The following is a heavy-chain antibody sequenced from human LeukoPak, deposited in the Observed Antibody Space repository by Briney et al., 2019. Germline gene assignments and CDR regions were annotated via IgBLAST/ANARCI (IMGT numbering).Heavy chain of an antibody. D-gene: IGHD3-10*01. Sequence: SETLSLTCTVSGGSINNDYWSWIRQPPGKGLEWIGEINHSGSTNYNPSLKSRVTISVDTSKNQFSLKLSSVTAADTAVYYCARDSSISLLWALDYWGQGTLVTVSS. J-gene: IGHJ4*02. CDR1: GGSINNDY. V-gene: IGHV4-34*01. CDR2: INHSGST. CDR3: ARDSSISLLWALDY.